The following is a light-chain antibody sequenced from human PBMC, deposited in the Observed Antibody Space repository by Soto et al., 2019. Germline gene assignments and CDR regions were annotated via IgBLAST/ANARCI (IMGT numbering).Light chain of an antibody. CDR1: QTVRNNY. Sequence: EFVLTQSPGTLSLSPGERATLSCRASQTVRNNYLAWYQQKPGQAPRLLIYDASSRATGIPDRFSGGGSGTDFTLTISRLEHEDFEVCQQFSSYPLTFGGGTKVDIK. V-gene: IGKV3-20*01. CDR2: DAS. J-gene: IGKJ4*01. CDR3: QQFSSYPLT.